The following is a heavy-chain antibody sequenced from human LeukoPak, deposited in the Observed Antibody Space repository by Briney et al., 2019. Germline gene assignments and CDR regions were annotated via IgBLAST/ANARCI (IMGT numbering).Heavy chain of an antibody. CDR3: TRGTGGSA. V-gene: IGHV3-48*03. Sequence: HPGGSLRLSCAASGFTISSYEMNWVRQAPGKGLEWVSYISGGDTTIYYADSVRGRFTISRDNAKNSLYLQMNSLRAEDTALYYCTRGTGGSAWGQGTLVTVSS. CDR1: GFTISSYE. CDR2: ISGGDTTI. D-gene: IGHD2-15*01. J-gene: IGHJ5*02.